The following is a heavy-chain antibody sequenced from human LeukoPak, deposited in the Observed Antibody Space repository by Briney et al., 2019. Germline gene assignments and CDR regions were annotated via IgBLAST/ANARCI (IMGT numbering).Heavy chain of an antibody. CDR3: ARQGTYSSAIGMGY. V-gene: IGHV1-46*02. CDR1: GYTFNNHY. CDR2: INPSGGST. Sequence: ASVKVSCTASGYTFNNHYMYWVRQAPGQGLEWMGVINPSGGSTSYAQKFQGRVTMTRDTSTRTVYMEVNSLRSEDTAVYYCARQGTYSSAIGMGYWGQGTLVTVSS. D-gene: IGHD6-19*01. J-gene: IGHJ4*02.